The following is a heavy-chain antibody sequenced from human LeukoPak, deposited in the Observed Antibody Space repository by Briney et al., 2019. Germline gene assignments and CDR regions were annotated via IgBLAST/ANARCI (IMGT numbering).Heavy chain of an antibody. CDR1: GGSISSSSYY. J-gene: IGHJ3*02. D-gene: IGHD6-13*01. CDR3: ARRSSWNDAFDI. CDR2: IYYSGST. Sequence: ASETLSLTCTVSGGSISSSSYYWGWIRQPPGKGLEWIGSIYYSGSTYYNPSLKSRVTISVDTSKNQFSLKLSSVTAADTAVYYCARRSSWNDAFDIWGQGTMVTVSS. V-gene: IGHV4-39*07.